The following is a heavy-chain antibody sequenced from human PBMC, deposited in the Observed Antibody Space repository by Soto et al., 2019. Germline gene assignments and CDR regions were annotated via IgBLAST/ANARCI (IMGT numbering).Heavy chain of an antibody. V-gene: IGHV1-18*01. Sequence: QVQLVQSGAEVKKPGASVKLSCKTSGYPFTSYGINWVRQAPGQGPEWMGWISAYNGKTSYTQKFQGRVTMTTDTSTSTAYMELRSLRSDHTAVYYCARDRLIAVTGLLHYWGQGTLVTVSS. J-gene: IGHJ4*02. CDR1: GYPFTSYG. CDR3: ARDRLIAVTGLLHY. D-gene: IGHD6-19*01. CDR2: ISAYNGKT.